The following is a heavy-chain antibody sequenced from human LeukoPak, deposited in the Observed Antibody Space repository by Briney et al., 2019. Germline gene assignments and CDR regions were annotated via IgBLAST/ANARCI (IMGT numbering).Heavy chain of an antibody. Sequence: GASVKVSCKASGYTFTSYYMHWLRQAPGQGLEWMGIINPSGGSTSYAQKFQGRVTMTRDTSTSTVYMELSSLRSEDTAVYYCARDASHPGYYDSNEFDYWGQGTLVTVSS. D-gene: IGHD3-22*01. CDR2: INPSGGST. CDR1: GYTFTSYY. CDR3: ARDASHPGYYDSNEFDY. J-gene: IGHJ4*02. V-gene: IGHV1-46*01.